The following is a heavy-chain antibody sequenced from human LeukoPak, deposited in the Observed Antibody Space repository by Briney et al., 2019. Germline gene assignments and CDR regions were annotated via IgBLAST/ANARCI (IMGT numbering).Heavy chain of an antibody. CDR3: ASSRYYYGSGTRGRYNWFDP. CDR1: GGSFSGYY. Sequence: SETLSLTCAVYGGSFSGYYWSWIRQPPGKRLEWIGEINHSGSTNYNPSLKSRVTISVDTSKNQFSLKLSSVTAADTAVYYCASSRYYYGSGTRGRYNWFDPWGQGTLVTVSS. CDR2: INHSGST. J-gene: IGHJ5*02. V-gene: IGHV4-34*01. D-gene: IGHD3-10*01.